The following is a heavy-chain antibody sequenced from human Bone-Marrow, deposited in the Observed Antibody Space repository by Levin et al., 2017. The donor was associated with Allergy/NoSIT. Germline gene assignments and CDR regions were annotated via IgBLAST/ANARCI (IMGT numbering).Heavy chain of an antibody. D-gene: IGHD3-10*01. CDR1: GFTFDDYA. Sequence: GGSLRLSCAASGFTFDDYAMHWVRQAPGKGLEWVSGISWNSGSIGYADSVKGRFTISRDNAKNSLYLQMNSLRAEDTALYYCAKSGSPTFSPLDYWGQGTLVTVSS. CDR3: AKSGSPTFSPLDY. J-gene: IGHJ4*02. CDR2: ISWNSGSI. V-gene: IGHV3-9*01.